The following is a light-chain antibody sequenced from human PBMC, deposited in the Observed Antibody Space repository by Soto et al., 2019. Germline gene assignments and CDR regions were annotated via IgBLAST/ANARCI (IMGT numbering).Light chain of an antibody. CDR3: QKYKSAPYT. Sequence: DIQMTQSPSTLSVSLGDRITITCRASEDIDTSLAWFQQKPGKGPSLLIYDASTLQSGVPSRFSGSGSGTDFTLTINSLQPEDVATYYCQKYKSAPYTFGPGTKVDIK. CDR1: EDIDTS. J-gene: IGKJ3*01. V-gene: IGKV1-27*01. CDR2: DAS.